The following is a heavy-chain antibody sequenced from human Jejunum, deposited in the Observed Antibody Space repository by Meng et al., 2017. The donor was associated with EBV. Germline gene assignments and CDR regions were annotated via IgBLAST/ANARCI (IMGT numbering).Heavy chain of an antibody. J-gene: IGHJ4*02. V-gene: IGHV1-18*01. D-gene: IGHD5-24*01. CDR2: ISVYRGNT. CDR3: ARDRSNSDY. Sequence: QVQLVQSGAEVKKPGAQVKVSCKASGYDFINSGISWVRQAPGQGLEWMGWISVYRGNTNYAQRFQDRVTLTTNTSTSTVYMELRSLTSDDTAVYYCARDRSNSDYWGQGTLVTVSS. CDR1: GYDFINSG.